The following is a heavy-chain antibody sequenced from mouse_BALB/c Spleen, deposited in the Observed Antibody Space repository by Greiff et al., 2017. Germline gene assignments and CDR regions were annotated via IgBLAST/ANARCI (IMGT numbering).Heavy chain of an antibody. Sequence: VQLKESGPGLVKPSQSLSLTCTVTGYSITSDYAWNWIRQFPGNKLEWMGYISYSGNTSYNPSLKSRISITRDTSKNPFFLQLNSVTTEDTATYYCARYYDYTSWFAYWGQGTLVTVSA. D-gene: IGHD2-4*01. CDR2: ISYSGNT. J-gene: IGHJ3*01. CDR3: ARYYDYTSWFAY. CDR1: GYSITSDYA. V-gene: IGHV3-2*02.